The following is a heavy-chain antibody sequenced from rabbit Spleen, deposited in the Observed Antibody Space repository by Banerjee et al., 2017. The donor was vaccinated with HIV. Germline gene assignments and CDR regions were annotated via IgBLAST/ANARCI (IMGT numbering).Heavy chain of an antibody. CDR3: ARAPNNGVVYAHTCLDF. CDR2: IYADSSGST. J-gene: IGHJ3*01. V-gene: IGHV1S45*01. CDR1: GFSFSSSYW. Sequence: QEQLEESGGGLVQPEGSLTPTCTASGFSFSSSYWICWVRQAPGKGLEWIGCIYADSSGSTYYASWAKGRFTISKSSSTTVTPQMTSLTAADTATYFCARAPNNGVVYAHTCLDFWGPGTLVTVS. D-gene: IGHD6-1*01.